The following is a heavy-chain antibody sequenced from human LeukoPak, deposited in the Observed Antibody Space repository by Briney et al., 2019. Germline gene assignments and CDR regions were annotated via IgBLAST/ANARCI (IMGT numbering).Heavy chain of an antibody. CDR3: ASTNVLLWFGELSKTAYFDY. Sequence: PSETLSLTCTVSGGSMTSGGDYWTWIRQPAGKGLEWVGLIYTSGSTNYNPSLKSRVTISIDTSKNQFSLKLTSVTAADTAVYYCASTNVLLWFGELSKTAYFDYWGQGTLVTVSS. V-gene: IGHV4-61*02. D-gene: IGHD3-10*01. CDR2: IYTSGST. J-gene: IGHJ4*02. CDR1: GGSMTSGGDY.